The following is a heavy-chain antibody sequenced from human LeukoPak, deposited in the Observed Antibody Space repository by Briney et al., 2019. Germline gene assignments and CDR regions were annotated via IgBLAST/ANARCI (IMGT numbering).Heavy chain of an antibody. V-gene: IGHV3-33*01. Sequence: PGGSLRLSCAASGFTFSAYGMHWVRQAPGKGLEWVAVIWSDGGKSYNSDSVKGRFTISRDNSKNTLYLQMNSLRADDTAVYYCATDSIGPATDFDYWGQGTPVTVSS. D-gene: IGHD2-2*01. CDR3: ATDSIGPATDFDY. J-gene: IGHJ4*02. CDR1: GFTFSAYG. CDR2: IWSDGGKS.